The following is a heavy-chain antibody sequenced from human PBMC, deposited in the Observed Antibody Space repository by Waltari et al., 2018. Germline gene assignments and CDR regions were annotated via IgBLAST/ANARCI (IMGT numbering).Heavy chain of an antibody. Sequence: EVQLVESGGGLVRPGGSLRLSCAAYGFTFSSSCMNWVGRAPGKGLEWFSYISSSSSTIYYADSVKGRFTISRDNAKNSLYLQMNSLRAEDTAVYYCARAGITIFLRTDAFDIWGQGTMVTVSS. CDR1: GFTFSSSC. D-gene: IGHD3-3*01. J-gene: IGHJ3*02. V-gene: IGHV3-48*04. CDR2: ISSSSSTI. CDR3: ARAGITIFLRTDAFDI.